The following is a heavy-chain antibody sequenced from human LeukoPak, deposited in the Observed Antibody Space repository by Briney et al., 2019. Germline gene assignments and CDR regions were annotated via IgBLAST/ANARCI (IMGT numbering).Heavy chain of an antibody. D-gene: IGHD2-15*01. Sequence: ASVKVSCKASGGTFSSYAISWVRQAPGQGLEWMGGIIPIFGTANYAQKFQGRVTIAADESTSTAYMELSSLRSEDTAVYYCARDHEAVVAPDYWGQGTLVTVSS. V-gene: IGHV1-69*13. CDR3: ARDHEAVVAPDY. CDR1: GGTFSSYA. CDR2: IIPIFGTA. J-gene: IGHJ4*02.